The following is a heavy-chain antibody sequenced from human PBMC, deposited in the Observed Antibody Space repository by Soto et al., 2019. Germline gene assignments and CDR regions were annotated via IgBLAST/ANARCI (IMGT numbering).Heavy chain of an antibody. CDR1: GFTFSSYW. Sequence: EVQLVESGGGLVQPGGSLRLSCAASGFTFSSYWMTWVRQAPGKGLEWVANIKEDGREKKHVDSVKGRFTISRDNAKKSLYLQINSLRAEDTAVYYCARLVAAGGVDQFDSWGQGTLVTVSS. J-gene: IGHJ4*02. D-gene: IGHD6-13*01. CDR3: ARLVAAGGVDQFDS. V-gene: IGHV3-7*05. CDR2: IKEDGREK.